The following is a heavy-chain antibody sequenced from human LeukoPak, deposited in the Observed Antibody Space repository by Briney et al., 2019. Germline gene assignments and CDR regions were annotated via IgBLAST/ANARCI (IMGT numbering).Heavy chain of an antibody. CDR2: ILGSGTEM. Sequence: PGGSLRLSCRVSGFTFNSYSMNWVRQAPGEGLEWVASILGSGTEMFYADSLKGRFTISRDNSENSLFLQMNSLRVEDTAVYYCAKVQSDIVGAVFFAFDVWGQGTLVTVSS. V-gene: IGHV3-21*06. CDR1: GFTFNSYS. D-gene: IGHD1-26*01. CDR3: AKVQSDIVGAVFFAFDV. J-gene: IGHJ3*01.